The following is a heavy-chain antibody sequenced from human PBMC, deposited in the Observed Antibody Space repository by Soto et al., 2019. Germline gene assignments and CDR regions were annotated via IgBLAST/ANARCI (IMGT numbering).Heavy chain of an antibody. CDR1: GYNFASHW. CDR2: ILPGDPYT. J-gene: IGHJ4*02. CDR3: ATLAGTGSYRDLYFDN. Sequence: GESLKISCKGSGYNFASHWIGWVRQMPGKGLEWMGIILPGDPYTTYSPSFQGQVSVSADQSISTVYLQWSSLKASDTAMYYCATLAGTGSYRDLYFDNWGQGTPVTVSS. V-gene: IGHV5-51*01. D-gene: IGHD1-26*01.